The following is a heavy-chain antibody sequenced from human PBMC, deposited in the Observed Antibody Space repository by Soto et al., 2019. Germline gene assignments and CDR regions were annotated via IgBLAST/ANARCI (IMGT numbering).Heavy chain of an antibody. Sequence: GGSLRLSCTASGSTFSNSDLNWVRQAPGKGLEWVSHISRSGSIKYYADSVKGRFTISRDNVKNSLYLQMNSLRVEDTAVYYCASDRYDILTGYYFYFDHWGQGTQVTVSS. V-gene: IGHV3-48*03. CDR1: GSTFSNSD. D-gene: IGHD3-9*01. CDR2: ISRSGSIK. CDR3: ASDRYDILTGYYFYFDH. J-gene: IGHJ4*02.